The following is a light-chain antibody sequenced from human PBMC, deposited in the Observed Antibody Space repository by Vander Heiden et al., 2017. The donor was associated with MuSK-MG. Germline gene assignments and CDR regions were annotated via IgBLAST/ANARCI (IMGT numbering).Light chain of an antibody. V-gene: IGKV1-39*01. Sequence: DIQMTQSPSSLSASAGDRVTITCRASQNIRDYVNWYHHKPGEAPQLLIFAASSLRSGVPSRFSGGGSGTDFTLKISSLQSDDFGTYSCQQSFLTPYTFGQGTKVEI. J-gene: IGKJ2*01. CDR1: QNIRDY. CDR2: AAS. CDR3: QQSFLTPYT.